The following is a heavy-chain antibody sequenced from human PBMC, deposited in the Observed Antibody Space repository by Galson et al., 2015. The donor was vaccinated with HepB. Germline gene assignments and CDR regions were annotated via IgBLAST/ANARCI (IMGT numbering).Heavy chain of an antibody. CDR2: IYYTGTT. V-gene: IGHV4-39*07. D-gene: IGHD7-27*01. J-gene: IGHJ5*02. CDR3: ARDFGWGSRRFDP. CDR1: GDSIDSSPYY. Sequence: SETLSLTCTVSGDSIDSSPYYWVWIRQPPGKGLEWIGNIYYTGTTYYSPSLKSRVTMSIDTSKKQFSLRLTSVTAVDTAVYYCARDFGWGSRRFDPWGQGTLVTVSS.